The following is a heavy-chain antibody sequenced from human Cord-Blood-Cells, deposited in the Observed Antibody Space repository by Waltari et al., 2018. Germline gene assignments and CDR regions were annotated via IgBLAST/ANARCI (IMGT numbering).Heavy chain of an antibody. CDR2: ISYDGSNK. J-gene: IGHJ4*02. D-gene: IGHD5-12*01. CDR3: VVGIVATIDY. V-gene: IGHV3-30*03. CDR1: GFTLSSYG. Sequence: QVQLVESGGGVVQPGRSLSLSCAPFGFTLSSYGMRWVRQAPGKGLEWVAVISYDGSNKYYADSVKGRFTISRDNSKNTLYLQMNSLRAEDTAVYYCVVGIVATIDYWGQGTLVTVSS.